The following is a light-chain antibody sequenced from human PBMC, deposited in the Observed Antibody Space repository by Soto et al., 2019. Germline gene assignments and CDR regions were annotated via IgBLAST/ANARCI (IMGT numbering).Light chain of an antibody. J-gene: IGKJ1*01. CDR2: DAS. CDR1: QSISSNN. CDR3: QQYGGSPRT. Sequence: EIVLRQSPATLSLSPGERATLSCGASQSISSNNLAWYQQKPGLAPRLLIYDASRRATGIPDRFSGSGSGTDFTLTISGLEPEDFAVYYCQQYGGSPRTFGQGTKVEIK. V-gene: IGKV3D-20*01.